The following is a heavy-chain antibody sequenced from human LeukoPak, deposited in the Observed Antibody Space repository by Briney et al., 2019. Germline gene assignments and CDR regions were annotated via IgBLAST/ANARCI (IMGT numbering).Heavy chain of an antibody. Sequence: GASVKVSCKASGYTFTSYGISWVRQAPGQGLEWMGWISAYNGNTNYAQKLQGRVTMTTDTSTSTAYMELRSLRSDDTAGYYCARGRGEGYTYGRYYFDYWGQGTLVTVSS. CDR2: ISAYNGNT. V-gene: IGHV1-18*01. J-gene: IGHJ4*02. CDR3: ARGRGEGYTYGRYYFDY. CDR1: GYTFTSYG. D-gene: IGHD5-18*01.